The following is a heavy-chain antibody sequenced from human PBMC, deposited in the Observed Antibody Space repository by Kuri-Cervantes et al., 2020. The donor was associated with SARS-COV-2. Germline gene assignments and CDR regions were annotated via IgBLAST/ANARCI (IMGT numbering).Heavy chain of an antibody. CDR3: ARDYEATQDYRDV. D-gene: IGHD3-16*01. J-gene: IGHJ6*03. Sequence: GESLKISCAASGFTFSSYGMHWVRQAPGKGLEWVAVIWYDGSNKYYADSVKGRFTISRDNSKNTLYLQMNSLRAEDTAVYYCARDYEATQDYRDVWGKGTTVTVSS. V-gene: IGHV3-33*01. CDR2: IWYDGSNK. CDR1: GFTFSSYG.